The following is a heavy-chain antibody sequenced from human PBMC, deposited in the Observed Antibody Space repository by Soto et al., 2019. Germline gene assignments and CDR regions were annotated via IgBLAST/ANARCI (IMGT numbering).Heavy chain of an antibody. CDR3: SRVGPGETSPFDR. Sequence: QVQLVQSGAEVKKPGASVKVSCKASGYIFTSYYIHWVRQAPGQGLEWMGWINPFDGSRMFAQSFQGRVTMTRDTSTSTVYMEVSSLRSEDTAVYYCSRVGPGETSPFDRWGQGTLVTVSS. J-gene: IGHJ4*02. D-gene: IGHD3-10*01. V-gene: IGHV1-46*03. CDR1: GYIFTSYY. CDR2: INPFDGSR.